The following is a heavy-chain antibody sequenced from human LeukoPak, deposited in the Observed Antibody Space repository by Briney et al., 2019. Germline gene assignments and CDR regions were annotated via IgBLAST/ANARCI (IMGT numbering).Heavy chain of an antibody. CDR2: ISWNSGSI. CDR3: AKGPNYSIDSWFDL. V-gene: IGHV3-9*01. J-gene: IGHJ5*02. Sequence: PGRSLRLYCAASGFTFDDCAMHWVRQAPGKGLVWVSGISWNSGSIGYADSVKGRFTIPRANAKNSLYLQMNSLRAEDNALYYCAKGPNYSIDSWFDLWGQGTLVTVYS. CDR1: GFTFDDCA. D-gene: IGHD4-11*01.